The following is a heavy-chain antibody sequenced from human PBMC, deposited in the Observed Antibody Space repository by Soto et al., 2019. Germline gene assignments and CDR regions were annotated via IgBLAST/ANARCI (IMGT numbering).Heavy chain of an antibody. J-gene: IGHJ4*02. CDR3: ANNIAVAGLFDY. V-gene: IGHV3-30*18. Sequence: QVQLVESGGGVVQPGRSLRLSCAASGFTFSSYGMHWVRQAPGKGLEWVAVISYDGSNKYYADSVKGLFTISRDNSKNTLYLQMNSMRAEDTAVYYCANNIAVAGLFDYWGQGTLVTVSS. D-gene: IGHD6-19*01. CDR2: ISYDGSNK. CDR1: GFTFSSYG.